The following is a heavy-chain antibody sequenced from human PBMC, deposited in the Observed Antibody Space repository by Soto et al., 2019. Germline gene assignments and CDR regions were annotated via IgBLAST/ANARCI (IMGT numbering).Heavy chain of an antibody. Sequence: QLQLQESGPGLVKPSETLSLTCSVSGGSISSGSYYWGWIRQPPGKGLEWIGSISYSGNTYYSPSLKSRVTISVDTSKNRFSLEVRSVTATDTAVYHCARRGARTGAVGTSTGFDPWGQGTLVTVSS. CDR2: ISYSGNT. CDR3: ARRGARTGAVGTSTGFDP. CDR1: GGSISSGSYY. J-gene: IGHJ5*02. V-gene: IGHV4-39*01. D-gene: IGHD6-13*01.